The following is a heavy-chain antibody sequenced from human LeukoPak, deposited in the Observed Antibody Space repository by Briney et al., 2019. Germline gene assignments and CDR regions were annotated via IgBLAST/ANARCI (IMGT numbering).Heavy chain of an antibody. Sequence: ASVKVSCKASGYTFTGYYMHWVRQAPGQGLEWMGWINPNSGGTNYAQKFQGGVTMTRDTSISTAYLELSRLRSDDTAVYYCARDLVCSSTSCYTEITDYWGQGTLVTVSS. CDR3: ARDLVCSSTSCYTEITDY. J-gene: IGHJ4*02. CDR2: INPNSGGT. D-gene: IGHD2-2*02. V-gene: IGHV1-2*02. CDR1: GYTFTGYY.